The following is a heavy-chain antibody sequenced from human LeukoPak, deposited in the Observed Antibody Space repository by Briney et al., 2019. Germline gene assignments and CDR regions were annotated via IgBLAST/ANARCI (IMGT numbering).Heavy chain of an antibody. CDR2: FYSGGST. CDR1: GFIFSNYW. J-gene: IGHJ4*02. CDR3: ARSGYGSGGNCYWLHFHY. Sequence: PGGSLRLSCSASGFIFSNYWMTWVRQAPGQGLEWVSLFYSGGSTYYADSVKGRFTISRDNSKDTLTLQLNSLVAEDPATYYCARSGYGSGGNCYWLHFHYWGQGTLVTVPS. V-gene: IGHV3-53*01. D-gene: IGHD2-15*01.